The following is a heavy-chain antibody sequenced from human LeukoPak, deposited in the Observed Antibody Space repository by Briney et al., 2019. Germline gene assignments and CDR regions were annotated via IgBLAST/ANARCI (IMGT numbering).Heavy chain of an antibody. Sequence: SETLSLTCSVSGGSIISSSYYWDWIRQPPGKGLEWIGSVYYSGDTYYNPSLKSRVTMSADTSRNRFSLRVNSVTAADTAVYYCGRRERIGSRFDFWGQGTLVTVSS. D-gene: IGHD1-26*01. J-gene: IGHJ4*02. V-gene: IGHV4-39*01. CDR1: GGSIISSSYY. CDR2: VYYSGDT. CDR3: GRRERIGSRFDF.